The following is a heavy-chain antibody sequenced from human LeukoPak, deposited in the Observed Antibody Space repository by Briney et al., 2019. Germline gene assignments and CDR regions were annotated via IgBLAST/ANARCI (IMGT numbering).Heavy chain of an antibody. CDR2: ISGSGGST. D-gene: IGHD5-18*01. CDR1: GFTFSSYA. J-gene: IGHJ5*02. Sequence: PGASLRLSCAASGFTFSSYAMSWVRQAPGKGLEGVSAISGSGGSTYYADSVKGRFTISRDNSKNTLYLQINSLRAEDTAVYYCAKDGIVDTAMVNWFDPWGQGTLVTVSS. V-gene: IGHV3-23*01. CDR3: AKDGIVDTAMVNWFDP.